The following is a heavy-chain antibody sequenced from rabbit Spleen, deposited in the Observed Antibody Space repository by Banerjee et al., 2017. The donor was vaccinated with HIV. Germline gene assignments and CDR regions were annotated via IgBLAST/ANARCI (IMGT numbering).Heavy chain of an antibody. CDR3: ASGYSDVYFSL. J-gene: IGHJ4*01. CDR1: GVSFNDKDV. D-gene: IGHD1-1*01. V-gene: IGHV1S45*01. Sequence: QEQLEESGGGLVKPEGSLTLTCKASGVSFNDKDVMCWVRQAPGKGLECIACIRAAGITFYASWAKGRFTISETSSTTVTLQVTSLTAADTATYFCASGYSDVYFSLWGQGTLVTVS. CDR2: IRAAGIT.